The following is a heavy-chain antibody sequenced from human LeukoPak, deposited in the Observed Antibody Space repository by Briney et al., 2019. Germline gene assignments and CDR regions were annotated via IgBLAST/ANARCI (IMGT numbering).Heavy chain of an antibody. D-gene: IGHD3-10*01. V-gene: IGHV3-53*01. J-gene: IGHJ4*02. CDR1: GFTVSSNY. Sequence: GGSLRLSCAAYGFTVSSNYMNWVRQPPGKGLEWVSVIYSGGGTYYADSVKGRFTISRDNSMNTLYLQMDSLRAEDTAVYYCASSVFSGSPTKSFDYWGRGTLVTVSS. CDR3: ASSVFSGSPTKSFDY. CDR2: IYSGGGT.